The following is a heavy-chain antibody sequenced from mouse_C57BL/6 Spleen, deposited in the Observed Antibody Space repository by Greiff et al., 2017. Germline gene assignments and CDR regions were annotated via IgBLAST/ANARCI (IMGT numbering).Heavy chain of an antibody. V-gene: IGHV1-22*01. CDR2: INPNNGGT. D-gene: IGHD2-1*01. J-gene: IGHJ4*01. CDR1: GYTFTDYN. CDR3: ARSGIYYGKRDMDY. Sequence: EVMLVESGPELVKPGASVKMSCKASGYTFTDYNMHWVKQSHGKSLEWIGYINPNNGGTSYNQKFKGKATLTVNKSSSTAYMELRSLTSEDSAVYYCARSGIYYGKRDMDYWGQGTSVTVSS.